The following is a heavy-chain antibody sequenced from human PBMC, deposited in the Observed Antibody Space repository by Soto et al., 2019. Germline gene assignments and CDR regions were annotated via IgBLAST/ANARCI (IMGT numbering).Heavy chain of an antibody. CDR3: AKVLSKNYYYPFDF. D-gene: IGHD3-10*01. V-gene: IGHV3-23*01. CDR1: GFTFSDYA. Sequence: GSLRLSCTASGFTFSDYAMTWVRQAPGKGLEWVSTISGGSSVTYYGDSVKGRFTISRDNAKKTLFLQLNRLSAEDTATYYCAKVLSKNYYYPFDFWGQGTQVTVSS. CDR2: ISGGSSVT. J-gene: IGHJ4*02.